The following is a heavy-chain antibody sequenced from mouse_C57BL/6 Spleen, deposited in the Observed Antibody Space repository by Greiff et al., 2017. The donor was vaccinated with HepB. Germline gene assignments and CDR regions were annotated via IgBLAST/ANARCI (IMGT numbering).Heavy chain of an antibody. CDR3: APSITTVVATNYFDY. V-gene: IGHV1-74*01. CDR2: IHPSDSDT. CDR1: GYTFTSYW. J-gene: IGHJ2*01. Sequence: QVQLQQPGAELVKPGASVKVSCKASGYTFTSYWMHWVKQRPGQGLEWIGRIHPSDSDTNYNQKFKGKATLTVDKSSSTAYMQLSSLTSEDSAVYYCAPSITTVVATNYFDYWGQGTTLTVSS. D-gene: IGHD1-1*01.